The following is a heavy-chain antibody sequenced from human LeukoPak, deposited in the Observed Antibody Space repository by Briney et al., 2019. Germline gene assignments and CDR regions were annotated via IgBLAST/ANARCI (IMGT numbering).Heavy chain of an antibody. Sequence: GGSLRLSCAASGFTFSSYAMSWVRQAPGKGLEWVSAISGSGGSTYYADPVKGRFTISRDNSKNTLYLQMNSLRAEDTAVYYCAKIGDYCSGGSCRYYFDYWGQGTLVTVSS. CDR3: AKIGDYCSGGSCRYYFDY. V-gene: IGHV3-23*01. CDR1: GFTFSSYA. J-gene: IGHJ4*02. CDR2: ISGSGGST. D-gene: IGHD2-15*01.